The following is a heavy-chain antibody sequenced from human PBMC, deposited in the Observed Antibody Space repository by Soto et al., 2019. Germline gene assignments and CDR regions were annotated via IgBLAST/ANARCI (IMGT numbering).Heavy chain of an antibody. J-gene: IGHJ4*02. CDR3: ARGVGYAGVDY. V-gene: IGHV4-34*01. Sequence: QVQLQQWGAGLLKPSETLSLTCAVYGGSFSTYYWSWIRQPPGKGLEWIGEINHSGSTTYNPSLTSRVTISVDRSKYQFSLKLSSVTAADTALYYCARGVGYAGVDYWGQGTLVTVSS. D-gene: IGHD5-12*01. CDR2: INHSGST. CDR1: GGSFSTYY.